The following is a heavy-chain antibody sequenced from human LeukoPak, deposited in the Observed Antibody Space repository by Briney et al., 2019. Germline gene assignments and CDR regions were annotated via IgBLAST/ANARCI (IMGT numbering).Heavy chain of an antibody. CDR3: ARARNYYDSSGYYYIPFFDI. D-gene: IGHD3-22*01. CDR1: GASISSSSYY. J-gene: IGHJ3*02. CDR2: IYYSGST. V-gene: IGHV4-39*07. Sequence: SETLSLTCTVSGASISSSSYYWGWIRQPPGKGLEWIGSIYYSGSTYYNPSLKSRVTISVDTSKNQFFLKLSSVTAADTAVYYCARARNYYDSSGYYYIPFFDIWGQGTMVTVSS.